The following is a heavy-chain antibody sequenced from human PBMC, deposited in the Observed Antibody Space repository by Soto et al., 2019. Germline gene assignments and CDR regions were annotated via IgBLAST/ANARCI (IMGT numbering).Heavy chain of an antibody. CDR2: IDSKIDADKT. CDR1: GFTFSKAY. J-gene: IGHJ4*02. V-gene: IGHV3-15*04. Sequence: EVQLVESGGGLVKPGGSLRLYCTASGFTFSKAYMNWVRQAPGKGLEWVGQIDSKIDADKTDFAAPVKGRFTLSRDDSKNTVYSQMNGLEIEDTAMYYCVTILTAVATARFDYWGQGTLVTVSS. D-gene: IGHD2-21*02. CDR3: VTILTAVATARFDY.